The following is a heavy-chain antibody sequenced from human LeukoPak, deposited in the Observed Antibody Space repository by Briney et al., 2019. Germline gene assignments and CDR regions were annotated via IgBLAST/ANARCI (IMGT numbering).Heavy chain of an antibody. J-gene: IGHJ4*02. V-gene: IGHV4-59*11. CDR1: GGSFSGHY. Sequence: SETLSLTCAVYGGSFSGHYWSWIRQPPGKGLEWIGYIYYSGSTKYNHSLKSRVTISVDTSKNQFSLKLSSVTAADTAVYYCASIWPDNWGQGTLVTASP. CDR2: IYYSGST. D-gene: IGHD2-21*01. CDR3: ASIWPDN.